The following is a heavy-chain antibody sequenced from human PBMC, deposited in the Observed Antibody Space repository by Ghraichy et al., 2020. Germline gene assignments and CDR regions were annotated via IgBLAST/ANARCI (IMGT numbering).Heavy chain of an antibody. CDR1: GGSFSGYY. CDR3: ARVWGPGYDCWSGYSKFDY. Sequence: SETLSLTCAVYGGSFSGYYWSWIRQPPGKGLEWIGEINHSGSTNYNPSLKSRVTISVDTSKNQFSLKLSSVTAADTAVYYCARVWGPGYDCWSGYSKFDYGGQGTLVTVSS. D-gene: IGHD3-3*01. CDR2: INHSGST. V-gene: IGHV4-34*01. J-gene: IGHJ4*02.